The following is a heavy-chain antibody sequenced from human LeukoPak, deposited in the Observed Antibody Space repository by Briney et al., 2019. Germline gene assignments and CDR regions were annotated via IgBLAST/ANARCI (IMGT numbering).Heavy chain of an antibody. V-gene: IGHV3-23*01. CDR2: INDPSTT. CDR1: GFAFNTHA. D-gene: IGHD1-7*01. Sequence: GGSLRHSCAASGFAFNTHAMSWVRQAPGKGLEWVSTINDPSTTYYADSVKGRFTISRDDSKNTLFLQMNGVRADDTAQYYCAKDALSGNSIYDPFDIWGQGTMVTVSS. CDR3: AKDALSGNSIYDPFDI. J-gene: IGHJ3*02.